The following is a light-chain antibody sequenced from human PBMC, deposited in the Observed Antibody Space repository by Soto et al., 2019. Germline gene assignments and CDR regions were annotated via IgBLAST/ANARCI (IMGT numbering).Light chain of an antibody. J-gene: IGKJ3*01. V-gene: IGKV1-39*01. CDR1: QNISKY. Sequence: GDRVTITCRASQNISKYLNWYXRKXGKXXKXXXYAASTLQSGVPSRFSGSEYGTEFTLTISSLQPEDFGDYICQQSYKTPFTFGPGTKVDIK. CDR3: QQSYKTPFT. CDR2: AAS.